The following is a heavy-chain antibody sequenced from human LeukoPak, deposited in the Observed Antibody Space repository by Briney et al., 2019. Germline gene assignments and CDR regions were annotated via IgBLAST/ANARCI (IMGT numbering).Heavy chain of an antibody. Sequence: PSETLSLTCTVSGGSISSSNYYWGWIRQPPGQGLEWIGNIYYSGSTYYNPSLKSRVTISVDTSKNQFSLKLSSVTAADTAVYYCARLDGYCSGGSCYSVSFVDPWGQGTLVTVSS. CDR3: ARLDGYCSGGSCYSVSFVDP. V-gene: IGHV4-39*01. CDR1: GGSISSSNYY. CDR2: IYYSGST. D-gene: IGHD2-15*01. J-gene: IGHJ5*02.